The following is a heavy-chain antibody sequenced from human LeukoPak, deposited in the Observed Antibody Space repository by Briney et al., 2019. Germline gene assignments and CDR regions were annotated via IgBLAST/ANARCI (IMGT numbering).Heavy chain of an antibody. CDR3: ARQGALVKGIDY. Sequence: ASVKVSCKTSGYTFTGYYMHWVRQAPGQGLEWMGWINPNSGGTNYAQRFQGRVTMTRDTSISTSYMELSRLRSDDTALYYCARQGALVKGIDYWGQGTLVTASS. V-gene: IGHV1-2*02. J-gene: IGHJ4*02. CDR2: INPNSGGT. D-gene: IGHD2-21*01. CDR1: GYTFTGYY.